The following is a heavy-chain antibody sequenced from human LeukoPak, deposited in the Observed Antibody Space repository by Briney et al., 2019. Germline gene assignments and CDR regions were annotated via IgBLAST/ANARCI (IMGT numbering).Heavy chain of an antibody. J-gene: IGHJ4*02. CDR3: ARGDPYYYDSSGYSIDY. CDR2: IYYSGST. CDR1: GGSISSYY. Sequence: SETLSLTCTVSGGSISSYYWSWIRQPPGKGLEWIGYIYYSGSTNYNPSLKSRVTISVDTSKNQFPLKLSSVTAADTAVYYCARGDPYYYDSSGYSIDYWGQGTLVTVSS. D-gene: IGHD3-22*01. V-gene: IGHV4-59*01.